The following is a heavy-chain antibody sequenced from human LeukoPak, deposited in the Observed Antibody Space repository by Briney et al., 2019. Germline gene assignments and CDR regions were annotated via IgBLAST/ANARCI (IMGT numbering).Heavy chain of an antibody. Sequence: GGSLRPSCAVSGFRVSDYYMSWVRQAPGKGLEWVSVIYSGGGTIYADSVKGRFTISRDNSKNMVFLQMNSLRAEDTAVYYCVRHGEGRAFDSWGQGTMVTISS. CDR1: GFRVSDYY. CDR2: IYSGGGT. D-gene: IGHD3-10*01. CDR3: VRHGEGRAFDS. V-gene: IGHV3-66*04. J-gene: IGHJ3*01.